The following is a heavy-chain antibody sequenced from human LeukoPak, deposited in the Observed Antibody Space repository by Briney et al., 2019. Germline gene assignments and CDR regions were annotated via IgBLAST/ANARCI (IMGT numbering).Heavy chain of an antibody. CDR1: GFTFSSYA. CDR3: AKVDGSGSYLLY. J-gene: IGHJ4*02. V-gene: IGHV3-23*01. CDR2: ISSSGSTI. D-gene: IGHD3-10*01. Sequence: GGSLRLSCAASGFTFSSYAMSWVRQAPGKGLEWVSYISSSGSTIYYADSVKGRFTISRDNSKNTLYLQMNSLRAEDTAVYYCAKVDGSGSYLLYWGQGTLVTVSS.